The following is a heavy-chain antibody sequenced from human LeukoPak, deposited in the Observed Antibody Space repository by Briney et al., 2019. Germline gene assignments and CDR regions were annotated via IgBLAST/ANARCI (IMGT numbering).Heavy chain of an antibody. CDR3: ARDPMVGRVGY. V-gene: IGHV1-2*02. CDR1: GYTFTSYY. CDR2: INPNSGGT. Sequence: ASVKVSRKASGYTFTSYYMNWVRQAPGQGLEWMGWINPNSGGTNYAQKFQGRVTITRDTSISTTYMDLSRLRSDDTAVYYCARDPMVGRVGYWGQGTLVTVSS. D-gene: IGHD2-15*01. J-gene: IGHJ4*02.